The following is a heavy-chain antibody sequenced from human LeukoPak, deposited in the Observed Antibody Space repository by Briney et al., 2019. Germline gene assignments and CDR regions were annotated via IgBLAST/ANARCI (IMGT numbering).Heavy chain of an antibody. J-gene: IGHJ4*02. CDR3: ARDPGSDPRTFDY. D-gene: IGHD3-10*01. Sequence: ASVKVSCKASGYTFNSYGISWVRQAPGQGLEWMGWISAYNGNTNYAQKFQGRVTMTRDTSTSTVYMELSSLRSEDTAVYYCARDPGSDPRTFDYWGQGTLVTVSS. CDR1: GYTFNSYG. CDR2: ISAYNGNT. V-gene: IGHV1-18*01.